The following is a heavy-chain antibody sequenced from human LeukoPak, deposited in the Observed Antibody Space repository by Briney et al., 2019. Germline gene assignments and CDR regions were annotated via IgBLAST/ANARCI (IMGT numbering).Heavy chain of an antibody. CDR3: ARVREIRFLEWLPPLDY. Sequence: ASVKVSCKASGYTFTGYYMHWVRQAPGQGLEWMGWINPNSGGTNYAQKFQGRVTMTRDTSISTAYMELSRLRSGDTAVYYCARVREIRFLEWLPPLDYWGQGTLVTVSS. V-gene: IGHV1-2*02. J-gene: IGHJ4*02. CDR2: INPNSGGT. D-gene: IGHD3-3*01. CDR1: GYTFTGYY.